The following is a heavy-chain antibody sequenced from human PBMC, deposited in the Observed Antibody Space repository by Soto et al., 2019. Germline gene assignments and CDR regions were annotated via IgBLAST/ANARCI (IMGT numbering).Heavy chain of an antibody. CDR3: ARESEDLTSNFDY. CDR2: MNPNTGNS. CDR1: GYTFTSYD. Sequence: ASVKVSCKASGYTFTSYDIYWVRQATGQGLEWMGWMNPNTGNSAYAHKFQGRVTMTSDTSISTAHMELNSLRAEDTAVYYCARESEDLTSNFDYWGQGTLVTVSS. V-gene: IGHV1-8*01. J-gene: IGHJ4*02.